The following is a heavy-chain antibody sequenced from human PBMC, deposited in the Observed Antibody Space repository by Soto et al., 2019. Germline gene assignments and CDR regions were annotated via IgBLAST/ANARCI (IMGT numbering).Heavy chain of an antibody. CDR3: ARATGEQWLVRPPDDAFDI. CDR2: IYYSGST. Sequence: PSETLSLTCTVSGGSISSGGYCWSWLRLPPGKGLEWIGYIYYSGSTNYNPSLKSRVTISVDTSKNQFSLKLSSVTAADTAVYYCARATGEQWLVRPPDDAFDIWGQGTMVTVSS. D-gene: IGHD6-19*01. V-gene: IGHV4-61*08. J-gene: IGHJ3*02. CDR1: GGSISSGGYC.